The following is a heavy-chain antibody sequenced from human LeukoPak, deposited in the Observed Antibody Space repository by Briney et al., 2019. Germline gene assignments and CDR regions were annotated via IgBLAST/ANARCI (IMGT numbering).Heavy chain of an antibody. J-gene: IGHJ4*02. CDR1: GYTFTTYG. Sequence: GASVKVSCKSTGYTFTTYGITWVRQAPGQGLEWMGWISAYNGNTNYAQKLQGRVTMTTDTSTSTAYMELRSLRSGDTAVYSCARDYCSGYSCYFDYWGQGTLVTVSS. CDR2: ISAYNGNT. D-gene: IGHD2-15*01. V-gene: IGHV1-18*01. CDR3: ARDYCSGYSCYFDY.